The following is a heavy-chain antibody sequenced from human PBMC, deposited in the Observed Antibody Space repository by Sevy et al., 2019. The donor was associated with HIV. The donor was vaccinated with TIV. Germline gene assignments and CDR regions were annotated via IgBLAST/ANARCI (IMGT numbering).Heavy chain of an antibody. CDR2: VYYSGST. J-gene: IGHJ4*02. D-gene: IGHD6-13*01. V-gene: IGHV4-39*01. CDR3: ARSPPWGNTWLYYFDN. Sequence: SETLSLTCTVSGGSISSKNYYWCWLRQPPGKGLEWIGSVYYSGSTYYNPSLKSRVTIPVETSKNQFSLTLSSVTAADTAVYYCARSPPWGNTWLYYFDNWGQGTLVTVSS. CDR1: GGSISSKNYY.